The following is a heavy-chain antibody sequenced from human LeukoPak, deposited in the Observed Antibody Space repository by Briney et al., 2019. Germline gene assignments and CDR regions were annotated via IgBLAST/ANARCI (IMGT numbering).Heavy chain of an antibody. CDR1: GYTFTSYG. CDR3: ARDSGSYSGDYYYYMDV. V-gene: IGHV1-18*01. CDR2: ISAYNGNT. Sequence: GASVKVSCKASGYTFTSYGISWVRQAPGQGLEWMGWISAYNGNTNYAQKRQGRVTMTTDTSTSTAYMELRSLRSDDTAVYYCARDSGSYSGDYYYYMDVWGKGTTVTVSS. J-gene: IGHJ6*03. D-gene: IGHD1-26*01.